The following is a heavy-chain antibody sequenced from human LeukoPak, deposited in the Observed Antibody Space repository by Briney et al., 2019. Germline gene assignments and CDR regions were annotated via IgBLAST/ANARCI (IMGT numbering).Heavy chain of an antibody. CDR3: ARLHYDFWSGSTYYFDY. Sequence: GESLKISCKGSGYSFTSYWIGWVRQMPGKGLEWMGIIYPGDSDTRYSPSFQGQVTISADKSISTAYLQWNSLKASDTAMYYCARLHYDFWSGSTYYFDYWGQGTLVTVSS. V-gene: IGHV5-51*01. CDR2: IYPGDSDT. CDR1: GYSFTSYW. D-gene: IGHD3-3*01. J-gene: IGHJ4*02.